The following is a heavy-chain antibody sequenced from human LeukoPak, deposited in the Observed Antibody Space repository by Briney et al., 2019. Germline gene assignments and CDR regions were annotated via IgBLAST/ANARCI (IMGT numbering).Heavy chain of an antibody. CDR1: GFTFSSYD. J-gene: IGHJ6*02. D-gene: IGHD2-21*02. Sequence: GGSLRLSCAASGFTFSSYDMHWVRHATGKGLEWVSAIGTAGDTYYPGSVKGRFTISRENAKNSLYLQMNSLRAGDTAVYYCARGSLDCGGDCSSGYYYYYYGMDVWGQGTTVTVSS. CDR2: IGTAGDT. CDR3: ARGSLDCGGDCSSGYYYYYYGMDV. V-gene: IGHV3-13*04.